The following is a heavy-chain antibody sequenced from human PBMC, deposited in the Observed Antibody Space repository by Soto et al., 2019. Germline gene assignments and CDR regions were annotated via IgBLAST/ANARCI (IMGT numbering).Heavy chain of an antibody. CDR2: ISYDGSNK. V-gene: IGHV3-30*18. J-gene: IGHJ4*02. Sequence: QVQLVESGGGVVQPGRSLRLSCAASGFTFSSYGMHWARQAPGKGLEWVAVISYDGSNKYYADSVKGRFTISRDNSKNTLYLQMNSLRAEDTAVYYCAKDLEVLDSGYEVPFDYWGQGTLVTVSS. CDR3: AKDLEVLDSGYEVPFDY. D-gene: IGHD5-12*01. CDR1: GFTFSSYG.